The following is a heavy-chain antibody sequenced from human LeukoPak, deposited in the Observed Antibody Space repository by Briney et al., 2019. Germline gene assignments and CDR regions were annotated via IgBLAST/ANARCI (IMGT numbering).Heavy chain of an antibody. CDR1: GGSISSYY. CDR3: ARWGPLSNYYYYGMDV. J-gene: IGHJ6*02. D-gene: IGHD3-16*01. V-gene: IGHV4-59*01. Sequence: ASETLSLTCTVSGGSISSYYWNWIRQPPGKGLEWIGYIYYSGSTNYNPSLKSRVTISVDTSKNQFSLKLSSVTAADTAVYYCARWGPLSNYYYYGMDVWGQGTTVTVSS. CDR2: IYYSGST.